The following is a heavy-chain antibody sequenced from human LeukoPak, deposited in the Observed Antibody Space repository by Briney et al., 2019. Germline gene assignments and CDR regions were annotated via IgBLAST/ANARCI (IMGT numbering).Heavy chain of an antibody. V-gene: IGHV3-48*03. CDR2: ISSGGSTI. J-gene: IGHJ4*02. CDR1: AFTLSTYE. Sequence: PGGSLRLSCAASAFTLSTYEMNWVRQAPGKGLEWVSYISSGGSTIYYADSVKGRFTISRDNAKKSLYLQMNSLRAEDTAVYDCARDAVYSSSWQYYWGQGTLVTVSS. CDR3: ARDAVYSSSWQYY. D-gene: IGHD6-13*01.